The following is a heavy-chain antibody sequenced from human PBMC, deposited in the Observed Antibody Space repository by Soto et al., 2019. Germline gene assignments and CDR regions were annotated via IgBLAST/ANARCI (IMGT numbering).Heavy chain of an antibody. D-gene: IGHD7-27*01. CDR2: MNKDGSQK. J-gene: IGHJ4*02. V-gene: IGHV3-7*03. CDR3: VRELGLAY. CDR1: GFTLSNYW. Sequence: AGGSLRLSCAASGFTLSNYWMTWVRQAPGKGLEWVANMNKDGSQKNYVDSVKGRFTIARDNGQNSLSLQINSLRVEDTAVYYCVRELGLAYWGQGALVTVSS.